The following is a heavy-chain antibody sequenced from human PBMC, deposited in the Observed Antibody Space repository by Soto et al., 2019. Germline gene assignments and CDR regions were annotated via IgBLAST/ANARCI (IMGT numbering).Heavy chain of an antibody. V-gene: IGHV4-30-2*01. CDR3: ARGLGYLTSSEKINWFDP. CDR1: GGSISKDTFS. D-gene: IGHD2-2*03. J-gene: IGHJ5*02. Sequence: SETLSLTCGVSGGSISKDTFSWTWIRQPPGKGLEWIGDIYQSGSTFYNPSLKSRVTISIDTSRNQFSLKLTSVTAADTAVYYCARGLGYLTSSEKINWFDPWCQGILVTVS. CDR2: IYQSGST.